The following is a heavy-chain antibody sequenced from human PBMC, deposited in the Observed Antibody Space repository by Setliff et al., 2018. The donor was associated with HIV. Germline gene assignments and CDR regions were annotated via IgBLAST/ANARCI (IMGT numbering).Heavy chain of an antibody. CDR3: AKDWRWELPIYGMNV. V-gene: IGHV3-30*02. J-gene: IGHJ6*02. D-gene: IGHD1-26*01. Sequence: GGSLRLSCVASGFSFSNYGMHWVRQAPGKGLEWMTFIRYDGSNKYYADSVKGRFTISRDNSKNTLYLQMNSLTTEDTAVYYCAKDWRWELPIYGMNVWGQGTTVTVSS. CDR2: IRYDGSNK. CDR1: GFSFSNYG.